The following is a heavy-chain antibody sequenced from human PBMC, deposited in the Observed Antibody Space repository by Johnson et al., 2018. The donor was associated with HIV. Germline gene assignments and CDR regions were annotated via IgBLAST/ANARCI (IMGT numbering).Heavy chain of an antibody. CDR2: IKQDGSEK. J-gene: IGHJ3*01. CDR1: GFTFSSYW. CDR3: AREGWELPRTGFDV. Sequence: VQLVESGGGLVQPGGSLRLSCAASGFTFSSYWMSWVRQAPGKGLEWVANIKQDGSEKYYADSVKGRFTISRDNSKNTLYLQMNSLRAEDTAVFYCAREGWELPRTGFDVWGLGTMVTVSS. V-gene: IGHV3-7*01. D-gene: IGHD1-26*01.